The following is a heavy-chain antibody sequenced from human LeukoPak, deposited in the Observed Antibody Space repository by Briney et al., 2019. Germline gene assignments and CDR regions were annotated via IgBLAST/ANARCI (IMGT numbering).Heavy chain of an antibody. Sequence: ASVKVSCKASGGTFSSYAISWVRQAPGQGLEWMGGIIPIFGTANYAQKFQGRVTITADKSTSTAYMELSSLRSEDTAVYYCARDPPVDGSGGNCYLVMGVWGKGTTVTVSS. CDR1: GGTFSSYA. CDR3: ARDPPVDGSGGNCYLVMGV. J-gene: IGHJ6*04. V-gene: IGHV1-69*06. D-gene: IGHD2-15*01. CDR2: IIPIFGTA.